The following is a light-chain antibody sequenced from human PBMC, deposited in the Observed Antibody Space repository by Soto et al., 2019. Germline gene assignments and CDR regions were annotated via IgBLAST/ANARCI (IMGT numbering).Light chain of an antibody. J-gene: IGKJ1*01. V-gene: IGKV1-9*01. CDR1: QAISSY. Sequence: DIQLTQSPSFLSASVGDRVTITCRASQAISSYLAWFQQRPGKAPKVLIYAASTLQIGVPSRFSGSASGTEFTLTISSLQPEDFAAYFCQQLNSYPWTFGQGTKVEIK. CDR2: AAS. CDR3: QQLNSYPWT.